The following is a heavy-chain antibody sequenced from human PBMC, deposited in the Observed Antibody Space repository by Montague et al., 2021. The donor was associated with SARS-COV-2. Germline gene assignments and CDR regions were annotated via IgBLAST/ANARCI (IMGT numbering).Heavy chain of an antibody. Sequence: SETLSLTCTVSGDSTSCPNCYWGWTRQPPGKGLDWIGTIYNSGTTYYNPSLKSRLTISIDTSKNQFSLKLSSVTAADTAVYYCARHRNYGDHSLDNWFHPGGQGTLVTGSS. CDR1: GDSTSCPNCY. CDR2: IYNSGTT. CDR3: ARHRNYGDHSLDNWFHP. D-gene: IGHD4-17*01. J-gene: IGHJ5*02. V-gene: IGHV4-39*01.